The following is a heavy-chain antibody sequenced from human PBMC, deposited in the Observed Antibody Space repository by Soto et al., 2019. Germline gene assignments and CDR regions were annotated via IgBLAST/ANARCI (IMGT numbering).Heavy chain of an antibody. V-gene: IGHV3-33*01. J-gene: IGHJ1*01. CDR3: ARELAKGSYSLQH. D-gene: IGHD1-26*01. Sequence: PGGSLRLSCAASGFTFSSYGMHWVRQAPGKGLEWVAVIWYDGSNKYYADSVKGRFTISRDNSKNTLYLQMNSLRAEDTAVYYCARELAKGSYSLQHWGQGTLVTVSS. CDR1: GFTFSSYG. CDR2: IWYDGSNK.